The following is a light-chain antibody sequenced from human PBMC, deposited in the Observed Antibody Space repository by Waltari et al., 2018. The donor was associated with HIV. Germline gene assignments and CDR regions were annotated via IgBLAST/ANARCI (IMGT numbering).Light chain of an antibody. CDR2: YDS. CDR3: QVLDSSSDAYV. CDR1: NIGSKS. J-gene: IGLJ1*01. Sequence: SYVLAQPPSVSVAPGKTARITCGGNNIGSKSVHWYQQKPGQAPVVVIYYDSDRPSGIPERFSGSNSGNTATLTISRVEAGDEADYYCQVLDSSSDAYVFGTGTKVTVL. V-gene: IGLV3-21*04.